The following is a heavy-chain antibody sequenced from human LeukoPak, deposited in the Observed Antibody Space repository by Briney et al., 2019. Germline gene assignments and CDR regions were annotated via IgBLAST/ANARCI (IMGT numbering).Heavy chain of an antibody. J-gene: IGHJ4*02. Sequence: PGGSLRLSCAASGFTFSSYAMNWVRQAPGKGLEWVSGIGYTGDSTFYADSVKGRFTISRDNSKNTLYLQMNSLRAEDTAVYYCARFWSTSLDYWGQGTLVTVSS. CDR3: ARFWSTSLDY. D-gene: IGHD3-3*01. V-gene: IGHV3-23*01. CDR1: GFTFSSYA. CDR2: IGYTGDST.